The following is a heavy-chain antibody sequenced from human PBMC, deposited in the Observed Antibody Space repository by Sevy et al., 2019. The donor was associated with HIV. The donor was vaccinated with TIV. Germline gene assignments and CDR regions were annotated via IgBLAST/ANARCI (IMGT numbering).Heavy chain of an antibody. CDR2: IRSKAYGGTT. CDR3: ARDAGVAGTTSLWVYCFDP. CDR1: GFTFGDYT. Sequence: GGSLRLSCTGSGFTFGDYTMSWFRQAPGKGLEWVGFIRSKAYGGTTEYAAPVRGRFTNSRDDSKSIAYLQMSSLKTEDTAVYYCARDAGVAGTTSLWVYCFDPWGQGTLVTVSS. D-gene: IGHD1-20*01. J-gene: IGHJ5*02. V-gene: IGHV3-49*03.